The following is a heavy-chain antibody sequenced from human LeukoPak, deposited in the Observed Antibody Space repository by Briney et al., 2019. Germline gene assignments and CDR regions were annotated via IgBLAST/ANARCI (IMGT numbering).Heavy chain of an antibody. CDR3: AGRGHRYSRY. CDR2: IQDSGIT. V-gene: IGHV4-4*09. D-gene: IGHD2-15*01. CDR1: GDSVSSGY. Sequence: SETLSLTCNASGDSVSSGYWSWIRQSPGKGLEWIGFIQDSGITDYNPSLKSRLYMSVDISKNQFSLNLRSVTAADTAVYYCAGRGHRYSRYWGQGILVTTSS. J-gene: IGHJ1*01.